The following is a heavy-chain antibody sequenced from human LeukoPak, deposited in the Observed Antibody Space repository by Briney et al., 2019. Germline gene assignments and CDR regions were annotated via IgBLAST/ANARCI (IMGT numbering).Heavy chain of an antibody. V-gene: IGHV3-74*01. CDR3: STGSGHAFDI. CDR2: INSDGSST. Sequence: PGGSLRLSCAASGFTFSSYWMHWVRQVPGKGLVWVSRINSDGSSTSYADSVKGRFTISRDNVKNTLYVQMNSLRAEDTAVYYRSTGSGHAFDIWGRGTMVTVSS. CDR1: GFTFSSYW. J-gene: IGHJ3*02. D-gene: IGHD3-10*01.